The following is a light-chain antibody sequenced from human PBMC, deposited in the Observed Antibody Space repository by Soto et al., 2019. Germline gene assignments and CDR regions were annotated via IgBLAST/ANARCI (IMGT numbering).Light chain of an antibody. CDR2: EVS. V-gene: IGLV2-14*01. J-gene: IGLJ1*01. CDR3: DSYTSSRAYV. Sequence: QSALTQPPSASGSPGQSVAISCTGTSSDVGGYNYVSWYQQHPGKAPKLIIHEVSNRPSGVSNRFSGSKSGNTASLTISGLQAEDEADYYCDSYTSSRAYVFGIGTKLTVL. CDR1: SSDVGGYNY.